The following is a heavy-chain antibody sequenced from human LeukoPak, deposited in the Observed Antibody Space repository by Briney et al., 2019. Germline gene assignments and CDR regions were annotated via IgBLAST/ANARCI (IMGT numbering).Heavy chain of an antibody. V-gene: IGHV4-34*01. J-gene: IGHJ6*02. CDR3: AREGSYGMDV. Sequence: SETLSLTCAVYGGSFSGYYCSWIRQPPGKGLEWIGEINHSGSTNYNPSLKSRATISVDTSKNQFSLKLSSVTAADTAVYYCAREGSYGMDVWGQGTTVTVSS. CDR1: GGSFSGYY. CDR2: INHSGST.